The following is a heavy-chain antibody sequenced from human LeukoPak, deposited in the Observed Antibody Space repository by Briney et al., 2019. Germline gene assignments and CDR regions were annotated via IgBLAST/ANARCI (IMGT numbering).Heavy chain of an antibody. CDR1: GGSISSGGYY. CDR3: ARGSSGWDDAFDI. Sequence: SQTLSLTCTVSGGSISSGGYYWSWIRQHPGKGLEWIGYIYYSGSTYYNPSLKSRVTISVDTSKNQFSLKLSSVTAADTAVYYCARGSSGWDDAFDIWGQGTMVTVSS. J-gene: IGHJ3*02. D-gene: IGHD6-19*01. V-gene: IGHV4-31*03. CDR2: IYYSGST.